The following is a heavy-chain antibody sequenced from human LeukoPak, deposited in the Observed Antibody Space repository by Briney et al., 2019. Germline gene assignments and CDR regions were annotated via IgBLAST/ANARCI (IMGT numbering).Heavy chain of an antibody. D-gene: IGHD6-19*01. J-gene: IGHJ4*02. CDR1: GFTFDDYX. Sequence: GGSXXLSXAXXGFTFDDYXMSWVRQAPGKGVEWVSGIXWNGGSTVYADSVKGGFTISRDKAKKSLYMKRNSLRAEDTALYYCARDWDSSGWSRARFGYWGRGTLVTVSS. CDR2: IXWNGGST. CDR3: ARDWDSSGWSRARFGY. V-gene: IGHV3-20*04.